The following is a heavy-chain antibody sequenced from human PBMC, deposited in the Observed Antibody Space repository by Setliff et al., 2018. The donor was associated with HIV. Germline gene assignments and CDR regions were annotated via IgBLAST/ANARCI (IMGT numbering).Heavy chain of an antibody. CDR1: RFSFTTSW. D-gene: IGHD3-3*01. V-gene: IGHV3-7*03. CDR2: IEKDGSEK. J-gene: IGHJ5*02. CDR3: ARVHLTTNAVYGVVSNWFDP. Sequence: PGGSLRLSCAASRFSFTTSWMTWVRQAPGKGLEWVANIEKDGSEKYYVDSVKGRFTISRDNAKSSLYLQMNSLRAEDTAVYYCARVHLTTNAVYGVVSNWFDPWGQGALVTVSS.